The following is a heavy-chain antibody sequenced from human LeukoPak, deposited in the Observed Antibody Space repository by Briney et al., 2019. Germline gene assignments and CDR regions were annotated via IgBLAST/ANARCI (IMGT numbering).Heavy chain of an antibody. D-gene: IGHD2-2*01. J-gene: IGHJ4*02. CDR2: IYYSGST. V-gene: IGHV4-59*01. Sequence: PSETLSLTCTVSGGSISSYYWSWIRQPPGKGLEWIGYIYYSGSTNYNPSLKSRVTISVDTSKNQFSLKLSSVTAADTAVYYCAREVPALYYFDYWGQGTLVTVSS. CDR3: AREVPALYYFDY. CDR1: GGSISSYY.